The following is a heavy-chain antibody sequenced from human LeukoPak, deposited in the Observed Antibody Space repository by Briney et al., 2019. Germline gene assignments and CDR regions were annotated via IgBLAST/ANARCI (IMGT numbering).Heavy chain of an antibody. Sequence: ASVKVSCKASGGTFSSYAISWVRQAPGQGLEWMGRIIPIFGIANYEQKFQGRVTITADKSTSTAYMELSSLRSEDTAVYYCARDRGRIATYNWFDPWGQGTLVTVSS. CDR3: ARDRGRIATYNWFDP. V-gene: IGHV1-69*04. CDR2: IIPIFGIA. D-gene: IGHD6-13*01. J-gene: IGHJ5*02. CDR1: GGTFSSYA.